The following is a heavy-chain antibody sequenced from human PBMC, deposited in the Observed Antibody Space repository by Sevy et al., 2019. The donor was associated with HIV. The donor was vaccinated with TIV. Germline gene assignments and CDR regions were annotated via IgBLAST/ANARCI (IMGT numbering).Heavy chain of an antibody. CDR1: GGSISSGNYY. D-gene: IGHD6-6*01. Sequence: SETLSLTCTVSGGSISSGNYYWHWIRQPPGKGLEWIGYISYTGNTYYNPSLKSPVTISVDTSNNQFSLRLTSVTAADTAMYYCAGDATEYTSSSGWFDPWGQGTLVTVSS. V-gene: IGHV4-30-4*01. CDR2: ISYTGNT. CDR3: AGDATEYTSSSGWFDP. J-gene: IGHJ5*02.